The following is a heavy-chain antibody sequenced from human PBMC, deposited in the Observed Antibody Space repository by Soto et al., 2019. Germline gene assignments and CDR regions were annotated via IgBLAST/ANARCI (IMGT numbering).Heavy chain of an antibody. D-gene: IGHD3-16*01. CDR2: ISWSSGAT. Sequence: SLRLSCASSVFTFDDYVIHCVRQSPGKGLEWVSSISWSSGATDYADSAKGRFTISRDNAKNSLYLQMNSLRVEDTALYYCVKDFMTTDFYGMEVWGQGTTVNVSS. CDR3: VKDFMTTDFYGMEV. J-gene: IGHJ6*01. V-gene: IGHV3-9*01. CDR1: VFTFDDYV.